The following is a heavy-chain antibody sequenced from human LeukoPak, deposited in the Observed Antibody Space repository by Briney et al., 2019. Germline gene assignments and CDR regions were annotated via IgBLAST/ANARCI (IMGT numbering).Heavy chain of an antibody. Sequence: PSETLSLTCTVSGGSISSYHWSWIRQPPGKGLEWIGYIYYSGSTNYNPSLKSRVTISVDTSKNQFSLKLSSVTAADTAVYYCARGRGRGYSYGYVYWGQGTLVTVSS. CDR2: IYYSGST. CDR1: GGSISSYH. V-gene: IGHV4-59*12. CDR3: ARGRGRGYSYGYVY. D-gene: IGHD5-18*01. J-gene: IGHJ4*02.